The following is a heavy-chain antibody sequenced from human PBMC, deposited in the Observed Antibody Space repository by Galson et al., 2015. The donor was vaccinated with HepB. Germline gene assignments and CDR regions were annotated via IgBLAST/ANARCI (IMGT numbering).Heavy chain of an antibody. CDR3: AKSPKFRVDTPGGY. Sequence: SLRLSCAAPGFTFSSYAMSWVRQAPGKGLEWVSAISGSGGSTYYADSVKGRFTISRDNSKNTLYLQMNSLRAEDTAVYYCAKSPKFRVDTPGGYWGQGTLVTVSS. CDR2: ISGSGGST. CDR1: GFTFSSYA. J-gene: IGHJ4*02. V-gene: IGHV3-23*01. D-gene: IGHD5-18*01.